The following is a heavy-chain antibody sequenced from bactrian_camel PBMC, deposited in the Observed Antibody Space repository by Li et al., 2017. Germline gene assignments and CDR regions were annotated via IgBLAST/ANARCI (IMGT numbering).Heavy chain of an antibody. Sequence: HVQLVESGGGLVQPGGSLRLSCAGSGFTFEHFWIGWVRQAPGKGLEWVSRVYDSADTYYADSVKGRFTISRDNAKNTVWLQMHSLKPEDPAMYYCAARSVGWCPLFEHWLGKRAYTPGGYFANWGQGTQVTVS. CDR3: AARSVGWCPLFEHWLGKRAYTPGGYFAN. V-gene: IGHV3S6*01. CDR2: VYDSADT. J-gene: IGHJ6*01. D-gene: IGHD1*01. CDR1: GFTFEHFW.